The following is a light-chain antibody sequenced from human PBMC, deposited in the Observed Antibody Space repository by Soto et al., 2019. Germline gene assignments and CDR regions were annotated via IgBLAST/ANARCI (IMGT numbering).Light chain of an antibody. J-gene: IGLJ1*01. Sequence: QSVLTQPVSGSGAHVEAIHISCTGNSSDGGSYNLVSWYQHHPGKALKVMIYEVTKRPSGVSNRFSASKSGNTASLTISGLQAEDEADYSCCSYAGSSTYVFGTGTKVTVL. CDR3: CSYAGSSTYV. V-gene: IGLV2-23*02. CDR2: EVT. CDR1: SSDGGSYNL.